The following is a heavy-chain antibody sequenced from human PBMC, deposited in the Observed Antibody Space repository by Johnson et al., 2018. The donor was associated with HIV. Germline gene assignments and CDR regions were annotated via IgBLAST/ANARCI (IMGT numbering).Heavy chain of an antibody. D-gene: IGHD5-24*01. CDR1: RFTFSDYA. CDR3: ARDQFGTITTGGDGAFDI. Sequence: QVQLVESGGGVLQPGGSLRLSCVASRFTFSDYAMHWVRQAPGKGLEWVAVIAYALSHEFYADSVTCRFTISRDNSRNALYLQMNSLRAEDTSVFYCARDQFGTITTGGDGAFDIWGQGTMVTVSS. J-gene: IGHJ3*02. V-gene: IGHV3-30*04. CDR2: IAYALSHE.